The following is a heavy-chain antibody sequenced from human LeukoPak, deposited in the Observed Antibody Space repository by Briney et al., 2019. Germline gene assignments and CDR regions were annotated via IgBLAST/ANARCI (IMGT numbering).Heavy chain of an antibody. J-gene: IGHJ4*02. Sequence: GGSLRLSCAASGFTFSTYAMSWVRQAPGKGLEWVSSISSISDYIYYAESVKGRFTISRDNAKNSLYLQMNSLRVEDTAVYYCATTLTRDSSGSYGALDYWGQGTLVTVSS. CDR3: ATTLTRDSSGSYGALDY. CDR1: GFTFSTYA. D-gene: IGHD6-19*01. V-gene: IGHV3-21*01. CDR2: ISSISDYI.